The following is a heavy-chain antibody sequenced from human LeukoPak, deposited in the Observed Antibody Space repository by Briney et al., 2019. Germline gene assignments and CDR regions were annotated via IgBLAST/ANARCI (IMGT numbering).Heavy chain of an antibody. Sequence: PSETLSLTCTVSGGSISTYSWTWIRQPPGKGLEWIAYISYSGSTNYNPSLKSRVTTSIDTSKNQFSLKLNSVTAADTAVFYCARIRMGGYWFDPWGQGTLVTVSS. CDR3: ARIRMGGYWFDP. J-gene: IGHJ5*02. D-gene: IGHD3-16*01. V-gene: IGHV4-59*01. CDR2: ISYSGST. CDR1: GGSISTYS.